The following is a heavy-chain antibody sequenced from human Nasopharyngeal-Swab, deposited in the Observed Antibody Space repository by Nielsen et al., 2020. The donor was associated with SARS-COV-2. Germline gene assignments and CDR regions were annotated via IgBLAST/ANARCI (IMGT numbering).Heavy chain of an antibody. J-gene: IGHJ5*02. CDR1: GYTFTNYD. Sequence: ASVKVSCKASGYTFTNYDINWVRQATGQGLEWMGWMNPDNGNTGYAQKFQGRVTMTRNTSINTAYMELSSLISEDTAVYFCAREQPETYTSSWNGDSFDPWGQGTLVTVSS. CDR3: AREQPETYTSSWNGDSFDP. CDR2: MNPDNGNT. V-gene: IGHV1-8*01. D-gene: IGHD6-13*01.